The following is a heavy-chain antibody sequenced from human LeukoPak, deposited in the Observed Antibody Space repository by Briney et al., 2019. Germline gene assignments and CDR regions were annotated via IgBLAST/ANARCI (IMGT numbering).Heavy chain of an antibody. Sequence: PGRSLRLSCAVSGLPFIRIPFHGSAKPPAKGRGGVEGIWYDGNKKNYADSVKGRFTISRDNSKNTVFLQMNSLRAEDTAVYYCTKDASAYSGSYFDYWGQGTLVTVSS. J-gene: IGHJ4*02. CDR3: TKDASAYSGSYFDY. V-gene: IGHV3-33*06. CDR1: GLPFIRIP. D-gene: IGHD1-26*01. CDR2: IWYDGNKK.